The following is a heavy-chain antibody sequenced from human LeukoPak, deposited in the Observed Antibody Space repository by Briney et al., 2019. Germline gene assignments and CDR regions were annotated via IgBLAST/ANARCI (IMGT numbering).Heavy chain of an antibody. J-gene: IGHJ4*02. CDR1: GYTFIGYY. D-gene: IGHD1-14*01. CDR3: AKDHTIRSLDS. V-gene: IGHV1-2*02. Sequence: ASVKVSCKASGYTFIGYYMHWVRQAPGQGREWMGWINPNSGGTNYAQKFQGRDTMTRDRSISTAYMELSRLRSDDTAVYYCAKDHTIRSLDSWSQGTLVTVSS. CDR2: INPNSGGT.